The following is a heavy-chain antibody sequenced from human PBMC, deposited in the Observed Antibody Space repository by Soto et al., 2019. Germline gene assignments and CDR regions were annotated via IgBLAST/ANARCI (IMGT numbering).Heavy chain of an antibody. Sequence: QVQLVQSGAEVKKPGASVKVSCKASGYTFTSYGISWVRQAPGQGLEWMGWISAYNGNTNYAQKPQGRLTMTTDTSTSTAYMELRSLRSDDTAVYYCARFPVVPAAPGWFDPWGQGTLVTVSS. CDR1: GYTFTSYG. V-gene: IGHV1-18*01. J-gene: IGHJ5*02. CDR3: ARFPVVPAAPGWFDP. D-gene: IGHD2-2*01. CDR2: ISAYNGNT.